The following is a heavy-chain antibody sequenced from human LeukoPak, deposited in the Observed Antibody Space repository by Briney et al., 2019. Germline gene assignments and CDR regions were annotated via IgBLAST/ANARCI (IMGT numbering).Heavy chain of an antibody. V-gene: IGHV3-23*01. CDR3: ARGSYSSSWKTFDY. CDR1: GFTFSSYA. D-gene: IGHD6-13*01. CDR2: ISGSGGST. J-gene: IGHJ4*02. Sequence: GGSLRLSCAASGFTFSSYAMSWVRQAPGKGLEWVSAISGSGGSTYYADSVKGRFTISRDNSKNTLYLQINSLRADDTAMYYCARGSYSSSWKTFDYWGQGTLVTVSS.